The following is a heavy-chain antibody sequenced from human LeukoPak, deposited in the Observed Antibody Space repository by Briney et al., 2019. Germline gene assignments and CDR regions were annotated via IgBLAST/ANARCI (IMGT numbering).Heavy chain of an antibody. D-gene: IGHD6-6*01. Sequence: GGSLRLSRAASGFTFSSYAMSWVRQAPGKGLEWVSAISGSGGSTYYADSVKGRFTISRDNSKNTLYLQMNSLRAEDTAVYYCAKDRVPLAARPLHFDYWGQGTLVTVSS. V-gene: IGHV3-23*01. CDR1: GFTFSSYA. J-gene: IGHJ4*02. CDR3: AKDRVPLAARPLHFDY. CDR2: ISGSGGST.